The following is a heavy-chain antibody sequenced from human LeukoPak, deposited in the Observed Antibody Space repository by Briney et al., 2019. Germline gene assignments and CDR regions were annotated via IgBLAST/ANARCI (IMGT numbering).Heavy chain of an antibody. D-gene: IGHD3-16*01. Sequence: PSETLSLTCTISGYFFCSFPYYWVGIRQPPGKGLEWIASVYHSGTTYYNPSLKSRVSMSVDSSNNQFSLRLNSVTAADTALYYCSIRGIGGGKMIDNWGQGTRVTVSS. CDR3: SIRGIGGGKMIDN. CDR2: VYHSGTT. CDR1: GYFFCSFPYY. J-gene: IGHJ4*02. V-gene: IGHV4-39*01.